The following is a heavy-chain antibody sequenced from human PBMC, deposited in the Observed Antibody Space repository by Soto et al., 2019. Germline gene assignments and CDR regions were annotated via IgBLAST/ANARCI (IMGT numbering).Heavy chain of an antibody. CDR3: AKADDNGGNSRHFDS. CDR1: GGSISLINNY. J-gene: IGHJ4*02. V-gene: IGHV4-31*01. CDR2: ISHSGRT. D-gene: IGHD4-4*01. Sequence: QLQLQESGPGLVKPSQTLSLSCTVSGGSISLINNYWTWIRQHPAKGLEWIGFISHSGRTYYHPSLTSLVTIALDPSKNQFSLTLSSVTTADMAVYFCAKADDNGGNSRHFDSWGPGTLVTGSS.